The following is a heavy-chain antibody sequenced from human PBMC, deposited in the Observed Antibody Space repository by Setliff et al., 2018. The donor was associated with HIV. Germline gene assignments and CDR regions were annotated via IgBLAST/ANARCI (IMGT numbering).Heavy chain of an antibody. CDR2: IYSGGST. V-gene: IGHV3-66*01. J-gene: IGHJ3*02. Sequence: GGSLRLSCAASGFTVSSNYMSWVRQAPGKGLEWVSVIYSGGSTYYADSVKGRFTISRDNSKNTLYLQMNSLRAEDTAVYYCAKGGVTIFGPGYRAFDIWGQGTMVTVSS. D-gene: IGHD3-3*01. CDR1: GFTVSSNY. CDR3: AKGGVTIFGPGYRAFDI.